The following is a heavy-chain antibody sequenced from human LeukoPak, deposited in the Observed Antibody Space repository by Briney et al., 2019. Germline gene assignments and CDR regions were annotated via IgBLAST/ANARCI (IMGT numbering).Heavy chain of an antibody. D-gene: IGHD6-19*01. CDR2: ISGSGGST. Sequence: PGGSLRLSCAASGFTFSSYAMSWVRQAPGKGLEWVSAISGSGGSTYYADSVKGRFTISRDNSKNTLYLQMNSLRVEDTAVYYYAKDLGIAVAPAGYFDYWGQGTLVTVSS. V-gene: IGHV3-23*01. J-gene: IGHJ4*02. CDR1: GFTFSSYA. CDR3: AKDLGIAVAPAGYFDY.